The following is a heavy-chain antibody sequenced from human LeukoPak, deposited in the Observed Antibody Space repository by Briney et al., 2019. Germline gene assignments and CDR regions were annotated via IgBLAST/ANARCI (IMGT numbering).Heavy chain of an antibody. J-gene: IGHJ4*02. V-gene: IGHV4-34*01. CDR2: IHYTGAT. CDR3: ARGNILTGYCFDF. Sequence: SETLSLTCAVYGGSITGYYWSWIRQTPGRGLEWVGEIHYTGATSYNPSLKSRATISTDTSKNQFSLRLSSVTAADTAVYCCARGNILTGYCFDFWGQGALVTVSS. CDR1: GGSITGYY. D-gene: IGHD3-9*01.